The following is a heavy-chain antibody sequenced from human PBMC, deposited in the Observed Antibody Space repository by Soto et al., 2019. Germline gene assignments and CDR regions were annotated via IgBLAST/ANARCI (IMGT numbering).Heavy chain of an antibody. V-gene: IGHV3-21*04. CDR3: AKLEHVPGGILAV. CDR2: ISSSSSYI. D-gene: IGHD3-10*02. CDR1: GFTFSSYS. J-gene: IGHJ1*01. Sequence: PGGYLGLSCAASGFTFSSYSMNWVRQAPGKGLEWVSSISSSSSYIYYADSVKGRFTISRDNAKNSLYLQMNNLRAEDTALYSCAKLEHVPGGILAVCGQGSLVIVSA.